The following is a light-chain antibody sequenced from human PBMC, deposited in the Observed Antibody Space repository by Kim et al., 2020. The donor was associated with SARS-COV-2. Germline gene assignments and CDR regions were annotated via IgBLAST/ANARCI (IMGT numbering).Light chain of an antibody. Sequence: ALGRTVRITCQGDILRSYYASWYQQKPGLAPVLVIYGKNNRPAGIPDRFSGSSSRNTASLTITGAQAEDEADYYCNSRDSSGNLVVFGGGTQLTVL. V-gene: IGLV3-19*01. J-gene: IGLJ2*01. CDR1: ILRSYY. CDR2: GKN. CDR3: NSRDSSGNLVV.